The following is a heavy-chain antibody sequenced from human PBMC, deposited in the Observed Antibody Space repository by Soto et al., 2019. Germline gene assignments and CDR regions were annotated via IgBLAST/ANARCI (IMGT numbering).Heavy chain of an antibody. J-gene: IGHJ4*02. CDR1: GFTFSSYG. CDR3: AKQLWFGAPACPGADY. CDR2: ISYDGSNK. D-gene: IGHD3-10*01. Sequence: GGSLRLSCAASGFTFSSYGMHWVRQAPGKGLEWVAVISYDGSNKYYADSVKGRFTISRDNSKNTLYLQMNSLRAEDTAVFYCAKQLWFGAPACPGADYWGQRSLVTVSA. V-gene: IGHV3-30*18.